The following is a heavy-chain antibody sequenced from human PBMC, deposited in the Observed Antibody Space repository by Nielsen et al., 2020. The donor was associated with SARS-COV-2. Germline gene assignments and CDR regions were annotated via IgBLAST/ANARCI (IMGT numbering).Heavy chain of an antibody. CDR1: GGSISSYY. CDR2: IYYSGST. D-gene: IGHD3-22*01. V-gene: IGHV4-59*01. J-gene: IGHJ6*03. Sequence: AETLSLTCTAPGGSISSYYWSWFRQPPGKGLEWMGYIYYSGSTNYNPSLKSRVTISVDTSKNQFSLKLSSVTAADTAVYYCARNTYYYDSSGYYNVRYYYYMDVWGKGTTVTVSS. CDR3: ARNTYYYDSSGYYNVRYYYYMDV.